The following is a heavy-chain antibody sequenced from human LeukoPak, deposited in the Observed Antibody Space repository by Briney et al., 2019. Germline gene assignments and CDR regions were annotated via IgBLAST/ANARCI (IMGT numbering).Heavy chain of an antibody. CDR2: IYYSGST. J-gene: IGHJ3*01. Sequence: SETLSLTCTVSGGAISSSSYYWGWIRQPPGKDLEWVGNIYYSGSTYYNPSLKSRVTISVDTSKNQFSLKLSSVTAADTAVYYCARLAIDAFDVWGQGTMVTVSS. CDR3: ARLAIDAFDV. V-gene: IGHV4-39*01. CDR1: GGAISSSSYY.